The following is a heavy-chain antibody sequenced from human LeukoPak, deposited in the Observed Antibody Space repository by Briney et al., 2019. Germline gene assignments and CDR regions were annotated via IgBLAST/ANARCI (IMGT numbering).Heavy chain of an antibody. CDR2: ISSSSSTI. D-gene: IGHD3-16*01. Sequence: PGGSLRLSCAASGFTFSSYSMNWVRQAPGKGLEWVSYISSSSSTIYYADSVKGRFTISRDNAKNSLYLQMNSLRAEDTAVYYCASGGITFALAHGMDVWGQGTTVTVSS. J-gene: IGHJ6*02. CDR1: GFTFSSYS. V-gene: IGHV3-48*04. CDR3: ASGGITFALAHGMDV.